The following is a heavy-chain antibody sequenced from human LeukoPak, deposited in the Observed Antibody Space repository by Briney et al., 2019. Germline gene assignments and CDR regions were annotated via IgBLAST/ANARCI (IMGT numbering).Heavy chain of an antibody. D-gene: IGHD6-6*01. Sequence: SENLSLTCSVSGGSISSLYWSWVRQPPGKGLEWIGYIYYTGCTNYNPSLKSRVTMFVDMSKNQFSLRLSSVTAADTAVYYCARHRAYSSSSPFDYWGQGTLVTVSS. CDR3: ARHRAYSSSSPFDY. CDR1: GGSISSLY. J-gene: IGHJ4*02. CDR2: IYYTGCT. V-gene: IGHV4-59*08.